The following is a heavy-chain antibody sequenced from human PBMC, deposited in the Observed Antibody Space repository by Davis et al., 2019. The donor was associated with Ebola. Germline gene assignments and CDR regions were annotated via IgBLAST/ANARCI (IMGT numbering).Heavy chain of an antibody. CDR3: ARVDIVVHYYGMDV. J-gene: IGHJ6*02. CDR2: IYYSGST. CDR1: GGSISSGGYY. Sequence: LRLSCTVSGGSISSGGYYWSWIRQHPGKGLEWIGYIYYSGSTYYNPSLKSRVTISVDTSKNQFSLKLSSVTAADTAVYYCARVDIVVHYYGMDVWGQGTTVTVSS. D-gene: IGHD2-15*01. V-gene: IGHV4-31*03.